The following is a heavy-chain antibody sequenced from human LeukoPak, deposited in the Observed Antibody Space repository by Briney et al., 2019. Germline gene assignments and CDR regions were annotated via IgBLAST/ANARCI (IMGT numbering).Heavy chain of an antibody. J-gene: IGHJ6*03. CDR1: GYTLTSYG. CDR2: ISAYNGNT. Sequence: ASVKVSCKASGYTLTSYGISWVRQAPGQGLEWMGWISAYNGNTNYAQKLQGRVTMTTDTSTSTAYMELRSLRSDDTAVYYCARDQGSSWPYYYYCYMDVWGKGTTVTVSS. CDR3: ARDQGSSWPYYYYCYMDV. V-gene: IGHV1-18*01. D-gene: IGHD6-13*01.